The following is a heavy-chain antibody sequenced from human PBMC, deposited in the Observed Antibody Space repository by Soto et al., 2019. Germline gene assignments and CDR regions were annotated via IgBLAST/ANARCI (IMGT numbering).Heavy chain of an antibody. Sequence: SETLSLTCTVSGGSMRNYFWTWIRQPPGKGLEWTGYIHYSGTTSFFPSYNPSLRSRVTISEDTSKNQFSLKLLSVTTADTAVYFCAAGEASSRNLAPYYLDFWGQGTLVTVSS. CDR2: IHYSGTT. CDR1: GGSMRNYF. CDR3: AAGEASSRNLAPYYLDF. J-gene: IGHJ4*02. D-gene: IGHD6-13*01. V-gene: IGHV4-59*01.